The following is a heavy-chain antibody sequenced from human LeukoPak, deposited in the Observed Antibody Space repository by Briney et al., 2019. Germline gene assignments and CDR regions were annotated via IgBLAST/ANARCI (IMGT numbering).Heavy chain of an antibody. J-gene: IGHJ3*02. Sequence: SETLSLTCTVSGGSISSYYWSWIRQPAGKGLEWIGRIYTSGTTNYNPSLKSRVTMSVDTSKNEFSLKLISVTAADTAVYYCARVSGTGIFGVVTHAFDIWGQGTMVTVSP. V-gene: IGHV4-4*07. CDR3: ARVSGTGIFGVVTHAFDI. CDR2: IYTSGTT. CDR1: GGSISSYY. D-gene: IGHD3-3*01.